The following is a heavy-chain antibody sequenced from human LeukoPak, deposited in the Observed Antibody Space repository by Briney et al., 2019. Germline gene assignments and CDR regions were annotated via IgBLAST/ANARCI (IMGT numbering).Heavy chain of an antibody. CDR1: GGSISSYY. Sequence: AETLSLTCTVSGGSISSYYWSWIRQPPGKGLEWIGYMYYNGSTNHNPSLKSRVTISVDTSKNQFSLKLSSVTAADTAVYYCARVNFDWLFDSAQNNWYFDLWGRGTLVTVSS. CDR3: ARVNFDWLFDSAQNNWYFDL. CDR2: MYYNGST. J-gene: IGHJ2*01. V-gene: IGHV4-59*01. D-gene: IGHD3-9*01.